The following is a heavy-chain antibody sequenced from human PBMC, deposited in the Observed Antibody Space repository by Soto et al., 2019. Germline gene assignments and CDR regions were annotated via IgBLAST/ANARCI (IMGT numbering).Heavy chain of an antibody. CDR3: ARDRGSSWYVNAFDI. D-gene: IGHD6-13*01. CDR2: IWYDGSNK. J-gene: IGHJ3*02. CDR1: GFTFSSYG. V-gene: IGHV3-33*01. Sequence: ESGGGVVQPGRSLRLSCAASGFTFSSYGMHWVRQAPGKGLEWVAVIWYDGSNKYYADSVKGRFTISRDNSKNTLYLQMNSLRAEDTAVYYCARDRGSSWYVNAFDIWGQGTMVTVSS.